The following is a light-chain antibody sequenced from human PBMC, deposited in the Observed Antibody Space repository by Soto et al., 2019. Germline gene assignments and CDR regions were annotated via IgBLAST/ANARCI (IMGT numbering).Light chain of an antibody. Sequence: QSALTQPASVSGSPGQSITISCTGTSSDVGGYNYVSWHQQHPGKAPKVMIYDVSNRPSGVSNRFSGSKSGNTASLTISGLQAEDEADYYCSSYTSSNTLVFGGGTKVTV. V-gene: IGLV2-14*01. CDR3: SSYTSSNTLV. CDR1: SSDVGGYNY. J-gene: IGLJ2*01. CDR2: DVS.